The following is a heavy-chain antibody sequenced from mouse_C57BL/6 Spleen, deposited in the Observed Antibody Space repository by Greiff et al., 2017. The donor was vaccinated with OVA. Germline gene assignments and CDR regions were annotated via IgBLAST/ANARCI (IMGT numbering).Heavy chain of an antibody. J-gene: IGHJ1*03. V-gene: IGHV5-6*01. Sequence: EVQGVESGGDLVKPGGSLKLSCAASGFTFSSYGMSWVRQTPDKRLEWVATISSGGSYTYYPDSVKGRFTISRDNAKNTLYLQMSSLKSEDTAMYYCARQYYDYDRYFDVWGTGTTVTVSS. CDR2: ISSGGSYT. D-gene: IGHD2-4*01. CDR3: ARQYYDYDRYFDV. CDR1: GFTFSSYG.